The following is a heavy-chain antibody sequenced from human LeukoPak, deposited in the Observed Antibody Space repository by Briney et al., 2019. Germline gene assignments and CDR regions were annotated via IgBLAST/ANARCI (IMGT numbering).Heavy chain of an antibody. V-gene: IGHV4-59*01. J-gene: IGHJ4*02. CDR1: GAPITRYY. D-gene: IGHD6-19*01. CDR2: IYYSGST. CDR3: ARGAAVAGTYYFDY. Sequence: SETLSLTCTVSGAPITRYYWSWIRQPPGKGLEWIGYIYYSGSTNYNPSLKSRVTISVDTSKNQFSLKLSSVTAADTAVYYCARGAAVAGTYYFDYWGQGTLVTVSS.